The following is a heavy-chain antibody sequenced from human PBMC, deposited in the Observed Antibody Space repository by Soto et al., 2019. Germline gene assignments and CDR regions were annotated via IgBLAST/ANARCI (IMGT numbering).Heavy chain of an antibody. J-gene: IGHJ4*02. D-gene: IGHD6-19*01. CDR2: IYPDDSDT. CDR3: ARPFDTSGWYDY. CDR1: GYSFTSYW. Sequence: GESLKISCKGSGYSFTSYWIAWVRQMPGKGLELMGIIYPDDSDTRYSPSFQGQVTISADKSISTAYLQWSSLKASDTAMYYCARPFDTSGWYDYRGQGTPVTVSS. V-gene: IGHV5-51*01.